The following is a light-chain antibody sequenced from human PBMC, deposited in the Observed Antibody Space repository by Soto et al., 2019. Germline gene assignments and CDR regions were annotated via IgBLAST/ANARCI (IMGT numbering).Light chain of an antibody. CDR3: ASWDDTLNGYV. CDR1: SSNIGRRA. CDR2: GND. J-gene: IGLJ1*01. Sequence: QSVLTQPPSASGTPGQTITMSCSGGSSNIGRRAVNWYQQFPGAAPKLLIYGNDQRPSGVPGRFSGSKSGTSASLAISGLQSDDEADYYCASWDDTLNGYVFGAGTKLTVL. V-gene: IGLV1-44*01.